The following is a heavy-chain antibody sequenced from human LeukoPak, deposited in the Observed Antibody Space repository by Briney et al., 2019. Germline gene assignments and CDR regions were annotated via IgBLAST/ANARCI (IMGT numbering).Heavy chain of an antibody. D-gene: IGHD5-24*01. V-gene: IGHV3-7*01. Sequence: GGSLRLSCAASGFTFSSYWMSWVRQAPGKGLEWVANIKQDGSEKYYVDSVKGRFTISRDNAKNSLYLQMNSLRAEDTAVYYCARDPGEMATVYYFDYWGQGTLVTVSS. CDR1: GFTFSSYW. CDR3: ARDPGEMATVYYFDY. CDR2: IKQDGSEK. J-gene: IGHJ4*02.